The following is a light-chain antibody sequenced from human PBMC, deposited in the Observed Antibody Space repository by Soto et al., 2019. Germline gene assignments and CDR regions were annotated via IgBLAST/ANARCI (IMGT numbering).Light chain of an antibody. Sequence: EIEMTQSPATLSLAPGERVTLSCRASESVSTNLAWYQQKPGQSPRLLIYGASTRATGLPARFSGSGSGTEFTLTISSLQSEDFALYYCQQYNNWPITFGQGTRLEIK. V-gene: IGKV3-15*01. J-gene: IGKJ5*01. CDR1: ESVSTN. CDR2: GAS. CDR3: QQYNNWPIT.